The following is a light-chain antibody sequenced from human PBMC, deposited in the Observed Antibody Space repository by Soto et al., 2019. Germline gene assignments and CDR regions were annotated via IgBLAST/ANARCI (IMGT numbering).Light chain of an antibody. Sequence: QSALTQPPSASGSPGQSVTISCTGTSSDVGGYNYVSWYQQHPGKAPKVMIYEVNKRPSGVPDRFSGSKSGNTASLTVSGLQAEDEADYYCSSYAGTNILYVFGTGTKLTV. CDR3: SSYAGTNILYV. V-gene: IGLV2-8*01. J-gene: IGLJ1*01. CDR1: SSDVGGYNY. CDR2: EVN.